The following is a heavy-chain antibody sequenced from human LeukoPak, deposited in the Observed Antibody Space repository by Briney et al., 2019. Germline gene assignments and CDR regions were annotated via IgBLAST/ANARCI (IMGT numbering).Heavy chain of an antibody. V-gene: IGHV3-7*05. CDR3: ARGRAPDY. CDR1: GFTVSSNY. Sequence: GGSLRLSCAASGFTVSSNYMTWVRQAPGKGLEWVANIKQDGSEKYYVDSVKGRFTISRDNTKNSLYLQMNSLRAEDTAVYYCARGRAPDYWGQGTLVTVSS. J-gene: IGHJ4*02. CDR2: IKQDGSEK.